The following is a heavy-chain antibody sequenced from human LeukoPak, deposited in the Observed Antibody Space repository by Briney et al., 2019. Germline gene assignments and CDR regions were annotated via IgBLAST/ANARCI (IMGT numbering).Heavy chain of an antibody. Sequence: ASVKVSCKASGYTFTNYGISWVRQAPGQGLEWMGWISVYNGDTNYAQKFQGRVTMTTDTSTNTAYMELRSLRSDDTAVYYCARDGYTFGGVKTRFDYWGQGTLVTVSS. J-gene: IGHJ4*02. D-gene: IGHD3-16*01. V-gene: IGHV1-18*01. CDR3: ARDGYTFGGVKTRFDY. CDR2: ISVYNGDT. CDR1: GYTFTNYG.